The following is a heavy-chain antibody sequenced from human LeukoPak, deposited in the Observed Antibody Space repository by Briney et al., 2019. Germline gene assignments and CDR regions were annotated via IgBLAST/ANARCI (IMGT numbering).Heavy chain of an antibody. D-gene: IGHD2-2*01. CDR3: AKDLGYCSSTSCFLDY. V-gene: IGHV3-23*01. J-gene: IGHJ4*02. Sequence: GGSLRLSCAASGFTFSSYAMSWVRQAPGKGLEWVSAISGSGGSTYYADSVKGRFIISRDNSKNTLYLQMNSLRAEDTAVYYCAKDLGYCSSTSCFLDYWGQGTLVTVSS. CDR1: GFTFSSYA. CDR2: ISGSGGST.